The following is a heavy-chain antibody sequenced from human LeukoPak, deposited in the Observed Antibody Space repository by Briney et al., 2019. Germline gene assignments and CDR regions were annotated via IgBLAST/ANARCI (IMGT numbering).Heavy chain of an antibody. CDR1: GYTFTSYG. CDR2: ISAYNGNT. J-gene: IGHJ4*02. D-gene: IGHD3-22*01. Sequence: ASAKVSCKASGYTFTSYGISWVRQAPGQGLEWMGWISAYNGNTNYAQKLQGRVTMTTDTSTSTAYMELRSLRSDDTAVYYCARDSLNYYDSSGYIGVYWGQGTLVTVSS. CDR3: ARDSLNYYDSSGYIGVY. V-gene: IGHV1-18*01.